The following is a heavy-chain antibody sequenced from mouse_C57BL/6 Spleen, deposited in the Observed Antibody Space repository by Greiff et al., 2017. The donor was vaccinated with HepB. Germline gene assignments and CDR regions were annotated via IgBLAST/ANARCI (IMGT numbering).Heavy chain of an antibody. V-gene: IGHV1-20*01. CDR3: ARGTTVVANWYFDV. CDR1: GYSFTGYF. J-gene: IGHJ1*03. Sequence: VQLQQSGPELVKPGDSVKISCKASGYSFTGYFMNWVMQSHGKSLEWIGRINPYNGDTFYNQKFKGKATLTVDKSSSTAHMELRSLTSEDSPVYYCARGTTVVANWYFDVWGTGTTVTVSS. CDR2: INPYNGDT. D-gene: IGHD1-1*01.